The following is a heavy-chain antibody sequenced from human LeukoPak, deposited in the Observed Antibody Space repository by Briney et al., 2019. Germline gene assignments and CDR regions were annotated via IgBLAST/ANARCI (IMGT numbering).Heavy chain of an antibody. CDR2: IYYSGST. V-gene: IGHV4-30-4*08. CDR1: GGSISSGDYY. Sequence: PSETLPLTCTVSGGSISSGDYYWSWIRHPPGKGLEWIGYIYYSGSTYYNPSLKSRVTISVDTSKNQFSLKLSSVTAADTTVYYCARVAPVKDAFDIWGQGTMVTVST. CDR3: ARVAPVKDAFDI. J-gene: IGHJ3*02.